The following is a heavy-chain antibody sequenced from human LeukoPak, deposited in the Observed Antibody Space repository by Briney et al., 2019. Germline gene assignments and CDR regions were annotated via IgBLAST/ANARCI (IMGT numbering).Heavy chain of an antibody. Sequence: GGSLRLSCAASGFTFSSYWMSWGRQAPGKGLEWVANTKHDGSEKYYVDSVRGRFTISRDNAKNSLYLQMNSLRAEDTAVYYCARDRHLDYWGQGTLVTVSS. CDR2: TKHDGSEK. CDR3: ARDRHLDY. J-gene: IGHJ4*02. V-gene: IGHV3-7*05. CDR1: GFTFSSYW.